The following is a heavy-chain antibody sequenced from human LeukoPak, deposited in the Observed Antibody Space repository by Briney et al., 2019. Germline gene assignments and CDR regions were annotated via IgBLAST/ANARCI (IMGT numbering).Heavy chain of an antibody. Sequence: SETLSLTCTVSGDSVSGYGFYWSWTRQPPGRGLEWIGYVSYSGNTNYSPSLKSRISISVDTSKNQFSLKLSSVTAADTAVYYCAREEDYDFWSTGFDPWGQGTLVTVSS. CDR2: VSYSGNT. CDR3: AREEDYDFWSTGFDP. D-gene: IGHD3-3*01. V-gene: IGHV4-61*08. CDR1: GDSVSGYGFY. J-gene: IGHJ5*02.